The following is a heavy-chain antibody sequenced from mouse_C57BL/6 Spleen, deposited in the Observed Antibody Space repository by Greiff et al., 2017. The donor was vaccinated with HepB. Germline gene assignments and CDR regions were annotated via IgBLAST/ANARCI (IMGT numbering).Heavy chain of an antibody. CDR1: GYTFTTYP. V-gene: IGHV1-47*01. J-gene: IGHJ1*03. CDR2: FHPYNDDT. CDR3: ARRRGDYDGGYFDV. Sequence: VKLVESGAELVKPGASVKMSCKASGYTFTTYPIEWMKQNHGKSLEWIGNFHPYNDDTKYNEKFKGKATLTVEKSSSTVYLELSRLTSDDSAVYYCARRRGDYDGGYFDVWGTGTTVTVSS. D-gene: IGHD2-4*01.